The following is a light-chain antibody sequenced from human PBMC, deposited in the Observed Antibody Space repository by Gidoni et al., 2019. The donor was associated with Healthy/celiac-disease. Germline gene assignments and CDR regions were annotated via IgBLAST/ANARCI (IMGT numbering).Light chain of an antibody. J-gene: IGKJ5*01. CDR1: QCVSSY. CDR2: DAS. Sequence: EIVLTQSPATLSCAPGERATLSCRASQCVSSYVAWYQQKPGQAPRLLIYDASNRATGIPARFSGSGSGTDFTLTISSLEPEDFAVYYGQQRSNWPPWXTFGQGTRLEIK. CDR3: QQRSNWPPWXT. V-gene: IGKV3-11*01.